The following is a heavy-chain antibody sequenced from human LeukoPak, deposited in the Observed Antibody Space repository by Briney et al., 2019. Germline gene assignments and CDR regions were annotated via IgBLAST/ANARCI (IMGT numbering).Heavy chain of an antibody. J-gene: IGHJ4*02. V-gene: IGHV3-21*06. D-gene: IGHD1-14*01. CDR2: ISTSSGYI. Sequence: GGSLRLSCAASRFNFNSFVMGWVRQPPGKGLEWVSSISTSSGYIFYADSLKGRVAISRDNAKNSLYLQMNSLRAEDTAVYYCVRGKKPGWDMSYFDYWGQGILVTVSS. CDR3: VRGKKPGWDMSYFDY. CDR1: RFNFNSFV.